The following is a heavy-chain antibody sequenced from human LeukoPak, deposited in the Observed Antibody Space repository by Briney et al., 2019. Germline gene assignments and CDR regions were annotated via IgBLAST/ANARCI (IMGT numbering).Heavy chain of an antibody. D-gene: IGHD3-10*01. Sequence: GGSLRLSCAASGFTFSSYSMNWVRQAPGKGLEWVSSISSSSSYTYYADSVKGRFTISRDNAKNSLYLQMNSLRAEDTAVYYCARVPFPGSGTRRGNNWFDPWGQGTLVTVSS. CDR3: ARVPFPGSGTRRGNNWFDP. V-gene: IGHV3-21*01. CDR2: ISSSSSYT. J-gene: IGHJ5*02. CDR1: GFTFSSYS.